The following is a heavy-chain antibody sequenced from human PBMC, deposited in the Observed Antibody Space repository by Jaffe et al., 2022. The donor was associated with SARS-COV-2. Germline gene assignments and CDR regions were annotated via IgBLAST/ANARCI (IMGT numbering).Heavy chain of an antibody. J-gene: IGHJ6*02. D-gene: IGHD1-7*01. CDR3: ARVFAPQNYPYYYGMDV. Sequence: QVQVVQSGAEVKKPGASVKVSCKASGYTFTSYGINWVRQAPGQGLEWVGWISAYNGNTNYAQKLQGRVTMTTDTSTTTAYMELRSLRSDDTAVYHCARVFAPQNYPYYYGMDVWGQGTAVTVSS. V-gene: IGHV1-18*01. CDR1: GYTFTSYG. CDR2: ISAYNGNT.